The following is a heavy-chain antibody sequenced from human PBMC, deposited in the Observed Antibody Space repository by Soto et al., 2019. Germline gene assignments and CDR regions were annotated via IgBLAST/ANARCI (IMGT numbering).Heavy chain of an antibody. V-gene: IGHV1-69*02. CDR2: IIPILGIA. J-gene: IGHJ5*02. Sequence: ASVKVSCKASGGTFSSYTISWVRQAPGQGLEWMGRIIPILGIANYAQKFQGRVTITADKSTSTAYMELSSLRSEDTAVYYCVISPGQQLVPLEGWFDPWGQGTLVTVSS. CDR3: VISPGQQLVPLEGWFDP. D-gene: IGHD6-13*01. CDR1: GGTFSSYT.